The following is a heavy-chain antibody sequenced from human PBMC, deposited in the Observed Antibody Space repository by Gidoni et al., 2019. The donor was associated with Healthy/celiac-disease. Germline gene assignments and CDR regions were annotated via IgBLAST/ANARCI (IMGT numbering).Heavy chain of an antibody. J-gene: IGHJ4*02. D-gene: IGHD6-6*01. V-gene: IGHV4-34*01. CDR1: GGSFSGYY. CDR2: INHSGST. CDR3: ARGIAARWAITHKYYFDY. Sequence: QVQLQQWGAGLLKPSETLSLTCAVYGGSFSGYYWSWIRQPPGKGLEWIGEINHSGSTNYNPSLKSRVTISVDTSKNQFSLKLSSVTAADTAVYYCARGIAARWAITHKYYFDYWGQGTLVTVSS.